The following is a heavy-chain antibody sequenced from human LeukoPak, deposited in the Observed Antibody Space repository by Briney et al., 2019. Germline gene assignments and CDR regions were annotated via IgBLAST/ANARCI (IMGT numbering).Heavy chain of an antibody. D-gene: IGHD6-13*01. V-gene: IGHV3-7*01. CDR2: IKQDGSEK. CDR1: GFTFSSYG. J-gene: IGHJ4*02. Sequence: GRSLRLSCAASGFTFSSYGMHWVRQAPGKGLEWVANIKQDGSEKYYVDSVKGRFTISRDNAKNSLYLQMNSLRAEDTAVYYCAREKGSSWYFDYWGQGTLVTVSS. CDR3: AREKGSSWYFDY.